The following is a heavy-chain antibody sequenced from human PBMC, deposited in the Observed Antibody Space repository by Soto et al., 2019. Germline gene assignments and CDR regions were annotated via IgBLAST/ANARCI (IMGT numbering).Heavy chain of an antibody. CDR3: ARGSWSSSWHRYDAFDI. Sequence: QVQLVESGGGLVKPGGSLRLSCAASGFTFSDYYMSWIRQAPGKGLGWVSYISSSSSYTNYADSVKGRFTISRDNAKNSLYLQMNSLTAEDTAVYYCARGSWSSSWHRYDAFDIWGQGTMVTVSS. CDR1: GFTFSDYY. J-gene: IGHJ3*02. V-gene: IGHV3-11*06. D-gene: IGHD6-13*01. CDR2: ISSSSSYT.